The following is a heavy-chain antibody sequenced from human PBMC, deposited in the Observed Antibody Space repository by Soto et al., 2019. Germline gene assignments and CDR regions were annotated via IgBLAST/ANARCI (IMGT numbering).Heavy chain of an antibody. CDR3: ARFEGYDRSGYYYYYFDY. Sequence: TLLLTCTVSGGCISSGCDYWSWIRQHPGKGLEWIGYIYYSGSTYYNPSLKSRVTISVDTSKNQFSLKLSSVTAADTAVYYCARFEGYDRSGYYYYYFDYWGQRTLVTVSS. CDR1: GGCISSGCDY. V-gene: IGHV4-31*03. D-gene: IGHD3-22*01. J-gene: IGHJ4*02. CDR2: IYYSGST.